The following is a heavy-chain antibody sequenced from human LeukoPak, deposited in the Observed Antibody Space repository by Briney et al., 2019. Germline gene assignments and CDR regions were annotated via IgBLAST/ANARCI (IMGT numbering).Heavy chain of an antibody. CDR3: ARGFRSVQVWSLFDY. CDR2: IYSGGST. J-gene: IGHJ4*02. Sequence: GGSLRLSCTASGFTFGDYAMSWFRQAPGKGLEWVSVIYSGGSTYYADSVKGRFTISRDNSKNTLYLQMNSLRAEDTAVYYCARGFRSVQVWSLFDYWGQGTLVTVSS. D-gene: IGHD3-3*01. CDR1: GFTFGDYA. V-gene: IGHV3-66*01.